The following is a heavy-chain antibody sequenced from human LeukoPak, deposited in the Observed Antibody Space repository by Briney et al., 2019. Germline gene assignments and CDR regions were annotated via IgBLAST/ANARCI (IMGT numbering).Heavy chain of an antibody. CDR1: GYTFTSYA. V-gene: IGHV7-4-1*02. Sequence: ASVKVSCKASGYTFTSYAMNWVRQAPGQGLEWMGWINTNTGNPTYAQGFTGRFVFSLDTSVSTAYLQISSLKAEDTAVYYCARLYCSSTSCYLDYWGQGTLVTVPS. D-gene: IGHD2-2*01. CDR3: ARLYCSSTSCYLDY. CDR2: INTNTGNP. J-gene: IGHJ4*02.